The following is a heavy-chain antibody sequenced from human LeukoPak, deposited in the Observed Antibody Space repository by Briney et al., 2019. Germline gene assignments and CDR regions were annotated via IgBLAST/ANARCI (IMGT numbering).Heavy chain of an antibody. J-gene: IGHJ6*02. CDR1: GFTFSSYW. D-gene: IGHD6-6*01. CDR2: IKQDGSEE. V-gene: IGHV3-7*05. CDR3: ARDPYSSTWSYGMDV. Sequence: GGSLRLSCAASGFTFSSYWMSWVRQAPGKGLEWVANIKQDGSEEVYVDSVKGRFTISRDNAKNSLFLQMNTLRAEDTAVYYCARDPYSSTWSYGMDVWGQGTTITVSS.